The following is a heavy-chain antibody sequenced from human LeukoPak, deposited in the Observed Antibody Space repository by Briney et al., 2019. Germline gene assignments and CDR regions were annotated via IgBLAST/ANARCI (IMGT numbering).Heavy chain of an antibody. CDR2: INHSGST. V-gene: IGHV4-34*01. CDR3: ARQFGGGADPNFDY. D-gene: IGHD2-21*01. Sequence: SETLSLTCAVYGGSFSGYYWSWIRQPPGKGLEWIGEINHSGSTNYNPSLKSRVTISVDTSNNQFSLKLSSVTAADTAVYYCARQFGGGADPNFDYWGQGTLVTVSS. CDR1: GGSFSGYY. J-gene: IGHJ4*02.